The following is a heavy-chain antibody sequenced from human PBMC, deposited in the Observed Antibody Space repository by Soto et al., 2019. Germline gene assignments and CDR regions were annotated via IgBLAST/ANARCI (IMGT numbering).Heavy chain of an antibody. CDR2: INPSGGST. J-gene: IGHJ3*02. CDR1: GYTFTSYY. CDR3: AKRPYSSGWYFDAFDT. V-gene: IGHV1-46*01. Sequence: GASVKVSCKASGYTFTSYYMHWVRQAPGQGLEWMGIINPSGGSTSYAQKFQGRVTMTRDTSTSTVYMELSSLRSEDTAVYYCAKRPYSSGWYFDAFDTWGQGTMVTVSS. D-gene: IGHD6-19*01.